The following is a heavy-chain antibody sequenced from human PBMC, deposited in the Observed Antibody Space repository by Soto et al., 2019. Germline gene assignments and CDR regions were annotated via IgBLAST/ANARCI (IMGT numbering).Heavy chain of an antibody. CDR3: AREWSGESLRKWAFDY. D-gene: IGHD3-10*01. Sequence: AAVKVSGKTSGYTFTNYYIHWVRQAPGQGLEWMGIINPSGGTTSYAQKFQGRVTMTKDTSTSTLYMELSSLGSEDTAVYYCAREWSGESLRKWAFDYWGQGTLVTVSS. V-gene: IGHV1-46*01. CDR1: GYTFTNYY. CDR2: INPSGGTT. J-gene: IGHJ4*02.